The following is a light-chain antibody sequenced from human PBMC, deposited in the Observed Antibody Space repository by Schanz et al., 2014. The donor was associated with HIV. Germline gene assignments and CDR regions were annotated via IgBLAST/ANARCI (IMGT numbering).Light chain of an antibody. V-gene: IGKV3-20*01. J-gene: IGKJ1*01. CDR1: QGVSSSY. Sequence: EIVLTQSPGTLSLSPGERATLSCRASQGVSSSYLAWYQQRLGQAPRLVIYGASIRATGIPDRFSGSGSGTDFTLTINRLEPADSAVYYCQQYGASPWTFGQGTKVEIK. CDR2: GAS. CDR3: QQYGASPWT.